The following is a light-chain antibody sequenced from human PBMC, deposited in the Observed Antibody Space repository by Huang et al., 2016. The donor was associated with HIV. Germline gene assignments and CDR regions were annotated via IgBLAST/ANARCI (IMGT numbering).Light chain of an antibody. CDR1: HNIINF. J-gene: IGKJ2*01. V-gene: IGKV1-39*01. Sequence: DVELTQSPSSLSASVGDRITITCRASHNIINFLNWYQQIPGEAPRLLIYAASKLQSGVPSRFTGSGSGTDFALTISSLRPEDFVTYYCQQSHTLPHIFGQGTKLEI. CDR2: AAS. CDR3: QQSHTLPHI.